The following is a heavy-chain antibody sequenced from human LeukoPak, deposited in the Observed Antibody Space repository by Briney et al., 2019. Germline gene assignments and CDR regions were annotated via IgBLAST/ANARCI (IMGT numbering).Heavy chain of an antibody. V-gene: IGHV3-48*03. CDR1: GFTFSSYE. D-gene: IGHD3-10*02. Sequence: GGSLRLSCAASGFTFSSYEMNWVRQAPGKGLEWVSYISSSGSTIYYADSVKGRFTISRDNAKNSLSLQMNSLRAEDTAVYYCAELGITMIGGVWGKGTTVTISS. CDR3: AELGITMIGGV. J-gene: IGHJ6*04. CDR2: ISSSGSTI.